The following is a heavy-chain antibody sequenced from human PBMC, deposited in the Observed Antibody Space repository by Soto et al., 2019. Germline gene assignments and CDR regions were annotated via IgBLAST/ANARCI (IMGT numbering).Heavy chain of an antibody. CDR1: GGSISSYY. J-gene: IGHJ3*02. Sequence: SETLSLTCTVSGGSISSYYWSWIRQPPGKGLEWIGYIYYSGSTNYNPSLKSRVTISVDTSKDQFSLKLSSVTAADTAVYYCARVGGSSGWDDAFDIWGQGTMVTVSS. V-gene: IGHV4-59*01. CDR3: ARVGGSSGWDDAFDI. CDR2: IYYSGST. D-gene: IGHD6-19*01.